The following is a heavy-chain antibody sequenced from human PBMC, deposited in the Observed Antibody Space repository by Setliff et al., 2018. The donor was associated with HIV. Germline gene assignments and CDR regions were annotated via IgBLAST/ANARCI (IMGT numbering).Heavy chain of an antibody. V-gene: IGHV4-34*01. J-gene: IGHJ6*03. CDR3: NIYYYYYMDV. Sequence: SETLSLTCSVSGGSIDSHYWSWIRQPPGKGLEWIGEINHSGSTNYNPSLKSRVTISVDTSKNQFSLKLSSVTAADTAVYYCNIYYYYYMDVWGKGTTVTVSS. CDR1: GGSIDSHY. CDR2: INHSGST.